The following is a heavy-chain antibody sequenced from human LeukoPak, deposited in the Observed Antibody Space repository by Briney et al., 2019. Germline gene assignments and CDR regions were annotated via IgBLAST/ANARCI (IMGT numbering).Heavy chain of an antibody. CDR1: GFTVSSKY. V-gene: IGHV3-53*04. CDR2: IYSGGST. CDR3: ARSDHDSSGYYDY. Sequence: PGGSLRLSCAASGFTVSSKYMSGVRQAPGKGREWVSVIYSGGSTYYADSVKGRFTISSHNSKNTLYLQINSTSVEATAVYYCARSDHDSSGYYDYWGQGTLVTVSS. J-gene: IGHJ4*02. D-gene: IGHD3-22*01.